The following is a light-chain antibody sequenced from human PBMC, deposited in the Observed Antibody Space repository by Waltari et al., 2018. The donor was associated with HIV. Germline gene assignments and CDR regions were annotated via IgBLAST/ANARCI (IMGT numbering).Light chain of an antibody. CDR1: QSVSNN. V-gene: IGKV3-15*01. CDR2: DAS. J-gene: IGKJ1*01. Sequence: EVVLTQSPGTVSVSPGERATLSCRTSQSVSNNLDWYQMKPGQAARLVIYDASTRATGIPVRFSGSRSGTEFTHTISSLQSEDFAVYYCQQYNNWPRTFGRGTKVES. CDR3: QQYNNWPRT.